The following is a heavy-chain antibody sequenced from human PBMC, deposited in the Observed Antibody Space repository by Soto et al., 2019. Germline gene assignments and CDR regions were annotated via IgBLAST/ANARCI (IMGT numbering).Heavy chain of an antibody. V-gene: IGHV1-18*01. CDR3: ASDTHEFWNSYFLDP. CDR2: ISAYNGQT. CDR1: GYPFDTYG. J-gene: IGHJ5*02. Sequence: ASVKVPCKASGYPFDTYGINWVRQAPGQRPEWMGWISAYNGQTDYAQNFQGRVTMATDTSTNTAYMELRNLRSDGTAVYCCASDTHEFWNSYFLDPWGQGTLVTVSS. D-gene: IGHD3-3*01.